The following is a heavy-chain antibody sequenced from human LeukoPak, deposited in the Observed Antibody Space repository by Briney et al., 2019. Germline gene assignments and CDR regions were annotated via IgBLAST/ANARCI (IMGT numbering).Heavy chain of an antibody. Sequence: GEAGRLSCAASGLSWSNAWMTLVRQAPGKGLEWVGRIKSKTDGGTTDYAAPVKGRFTISRDDSKNTLYLQMNSLKTEDTAVYYCTTDPTFSGFDYWGQGTLVTVSS. V-gene: IGHV3-15*01. CDR1: GLSWSNAW. CDR3: TTDPTFSGFDY. CDR2: IKSKTDGGTT. J-gene: IGHJ4*02.